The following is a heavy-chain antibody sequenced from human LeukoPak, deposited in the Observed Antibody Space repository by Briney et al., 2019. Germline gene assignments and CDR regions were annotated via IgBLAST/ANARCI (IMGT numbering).Heavy chain of an antibody. CDR2: IRYDGSNK. J-gene: IGHJ4*02. CDR3: AKDLYYDILTGPFDY. V-gene: IGHV3-30*02. Sequence: GGSLRLSCAASGFTFSSYGMHWVRQAPGKGLEWVAFIRYDGSNKYYADSEKGRFTISRDNSKNTLYLQMNSLRAEDTAVYYCAKDLYYDILTGPFDYWGQGTLVTVSS. D-gene: IGHD3-9*01. CDR1: GFTFSSYG.